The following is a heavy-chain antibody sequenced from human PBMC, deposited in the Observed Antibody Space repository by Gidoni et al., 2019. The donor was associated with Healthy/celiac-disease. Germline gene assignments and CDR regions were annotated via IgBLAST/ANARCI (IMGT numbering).Heavy chain of an antibody. V-gene: IGHV3-7*03. CDR1: GFTFSSYW. D-gene: IGHD3-16*02. J-gene: IGHJ6*03. Sequence: EVQLVESGGSLVQPGGSLRLSCAASGFTFSSYWMSWVRQAPGKGLEWVANIKQDGSEKYYVDSVKGRFTISRDNAKNSLYLQMNSLRAEDTAVYYCARALVSPIVGYYYYYYYMDVWGKGTTVTVSS. CDR3: ARALVSPIVGYYYYYYYMDV. CDR2: IKQDGSEK.